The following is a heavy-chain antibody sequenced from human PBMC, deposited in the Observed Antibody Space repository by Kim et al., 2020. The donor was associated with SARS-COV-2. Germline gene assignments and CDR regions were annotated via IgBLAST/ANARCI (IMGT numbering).Heavy chain of an antibody. J-gene: IGHJ4*02. D-gene: IGHD2-2*01. V-gene: IGHV1-69*04. CDR2: IIPILGIA. Sequence: SVKVSCKASGGTFSSYAISWVRQAPGQGLEWMGRIIPILGIANYAQKFQGRVTITADKSTSTAYMELSSLRSEDTAVYYCARETVVVPAAIQYWGQGTLVTVSS. CDR1: GGTFSSYA. CDR3: ARETVVVPAAIQY.